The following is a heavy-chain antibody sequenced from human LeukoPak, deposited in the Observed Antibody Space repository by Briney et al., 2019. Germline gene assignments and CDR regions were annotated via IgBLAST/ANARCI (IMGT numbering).Heavy chain of an antibody. CDR2: IKQDGSEK. D-gene: IGHD2-15*01. CDR1: GFTLSNYW. CDR3: ARDRMWWERNWFDP. J-gene: IGHJ5*02. V-gene: IGHV3-7*01. Sequence: GGSLRLSCAASGFTLSNYWMSWVRQAPGKGLEWVANIKQDGSEKYYVDSVKGRFTISRDNAKNSLYLQMNSLRAEDTAVYYCARDRMWWERNWFDPWGQGTLVTVSS.